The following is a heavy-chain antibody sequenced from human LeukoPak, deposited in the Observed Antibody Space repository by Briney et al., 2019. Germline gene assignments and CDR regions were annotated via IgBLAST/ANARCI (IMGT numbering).Heavy chain of an antibody. CDR1: GYTFTGYY. CDR2: INPNSGGT. V-gene: IGHV1-2*02. J-gene: IGHJ4*02. Sequence: ASVKVSCEASGYTFTGYYMHWVRQAPGQGLEWMGWINPNSGGTNYAQKFQGRVTMTRDTSISTAYMELSRLRSDDTAVYYCARVEYYYDSSGYYMFDYWGQGTLVTVSS. CDR3: ARVEYYYDSSGYYMFDY. D-gene: IGHD3-22*01.